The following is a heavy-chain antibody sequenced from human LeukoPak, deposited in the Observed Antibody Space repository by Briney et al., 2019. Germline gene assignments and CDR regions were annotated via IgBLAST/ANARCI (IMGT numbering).Heavy chain of an antibody. Sequence: GGSLSLSFAASGFTVSSNYMSWVRQAPGKGLEWVSVIYSGGSTYYADSVKGRFTISRDNSKNTLYLQMNSLRAEDTAVYYCARDEDRNDAFDIWGQGTMVAVSS. CDR2: IYSGGST. D-gene: IGHD1-14*01. J-gene: IGHJ3*02. CDR3: ARDEDRNDAFDI. CDR1: GFTVSSNY. V-gene: IGHV3-66*01.